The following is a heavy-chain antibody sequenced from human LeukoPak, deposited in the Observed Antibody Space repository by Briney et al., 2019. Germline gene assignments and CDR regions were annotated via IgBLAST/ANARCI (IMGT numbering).Heavy chain of an antibody. Sequence: GGSLRLPCAASGFTFSNYNMNWVRQAPGKGLEWVSSISSSSRYIYYADSVKGRSTISRDNAKNSLYLQMNSLRAEDTAVYYCAREGPEEYYFDYWGQGTLVTVSS. V-gene: IGHV3-21*01. J-gene: IGHJ4*02. CDR3: AREGPEEYYFDY. CDR2: ISSSSRYI. CDR1: GFTFSNYN.